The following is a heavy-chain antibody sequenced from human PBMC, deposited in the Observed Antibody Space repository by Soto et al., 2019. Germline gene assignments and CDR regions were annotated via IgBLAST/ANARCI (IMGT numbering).Heavy chain of an antibody. CDR1: GFTFNTYS. D-gene: IGHD3-22*01. V-gene: IGHV3-23*01. J-gene: IGHJ5*01. CDR2: TSRTSGTT. Sequence: GGSLRLSCAASGFTFNTYSMNWVRQAPGKGLEWVSATSRTSGTTYYGDSVKGRFTISRDNSKNTLYLQMNSLRVEDTAVYYCAKDSRLYDSTNWFDSWGQGTLVTVSS. CDR3: AKDSRLYDSTNWFDS.